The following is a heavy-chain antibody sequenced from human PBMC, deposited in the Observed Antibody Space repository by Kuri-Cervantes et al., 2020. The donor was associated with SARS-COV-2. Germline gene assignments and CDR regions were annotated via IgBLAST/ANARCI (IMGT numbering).Heavy chain of an antibody. D-gene: IGHD2-8*01. Sequence: SVKVSCKASGGTFSSYAISWVQQAPGQGLEWMGGIIPIFGTANYAQKFQGRVTITADESTSTAYMEVNSLTSEDTAVYFCARSQGYCTSNSCSWNWFDPWGQGTQVTVSS. V-gene: IGHV1-69*13. CDR3: ARSQGYCTSNSCSWNWFDP. CDR1: GGTFSSYA. CDR2: IIPIFGTA. J-gene: IGHJ5*02.